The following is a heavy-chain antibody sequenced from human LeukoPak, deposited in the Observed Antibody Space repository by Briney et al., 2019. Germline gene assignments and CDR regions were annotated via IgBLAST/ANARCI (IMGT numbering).Heavy chain of an antibody. D-gene: IGHD6-13*01. J-gene: IGHJ4*02. Sequence: SETLSLTCAVSGGSISSSVWWSWVRQPPGKGLEWMGEIYHSGSTNYNPSLKSRVTISVDKSKNQFSLRLSSVTAADTAVYYCARGIQYSRSSFNFDYWGQGTLVTVSS. CDR2: IYHSGST. CDR1: GGSISSSVW. V-gene: IGHV4-4*02. CDR3: ARGIQYSRSSFNFDY.